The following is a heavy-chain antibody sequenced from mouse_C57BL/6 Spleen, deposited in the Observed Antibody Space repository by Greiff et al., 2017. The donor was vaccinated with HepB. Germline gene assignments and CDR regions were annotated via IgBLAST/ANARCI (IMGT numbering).Heavy chain of an antibody. V-gene: IGHV1-61*01. Sequence: QVQLQQPGAELVRPGSSVKLSCKASGYTFTSYWMDWVKQRPGQGLEWIGNIYPSDSETHYNQKFKDKATLTVDKSSSTAYMQLSSLTSEDSAVYYCERCKSVLLRYFDYWGQGTTLTVSS. CDR1: GYTFTSYW. CDR2: IYPSDSET. D-gene: IGHD1-1*01. J-gene: IGHJ2*01. CDR3: ERCKSVLLRYFDY.